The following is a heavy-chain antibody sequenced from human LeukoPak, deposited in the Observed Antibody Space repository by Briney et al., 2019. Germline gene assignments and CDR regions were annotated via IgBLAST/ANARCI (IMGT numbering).Heavy chain of an antibody. V-gene: IGHV5-51*01. Sequence: GESLKISRKGSGYSFTGYWIAWVRQMPGKGLEWMGIIYPGDSDTRYSPSFQGQVTISADKSISTAYLQWSSLKASDTAMYYCARASSGAALDYWGQGTLVTVSS. CDR2: IYPGDSDT. J-gene: IGHJ4*02. CDR1: GYSFTGYW. CDR3: ARASSGAALDY. D-gene: IGHD6-19*01.